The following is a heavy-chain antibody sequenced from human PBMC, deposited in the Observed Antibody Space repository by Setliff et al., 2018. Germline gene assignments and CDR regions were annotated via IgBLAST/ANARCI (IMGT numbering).Heavy chain of an antibody. J-gene: IGHJ4*02. V-gene: IGHV4-31*03. CDR3: AGLYYSGSGSYYPFDY. CDR1: GGSISSGTYY. D-gene: IGHD3-10*01. CDR2: IYYSGTT. Sequence: TLSLTCTVSGGSISSGTYYWSWIRQHPGKGLEWIGYIYYSGTTYYNPSLKSRVTISLDTSKNQFSLNLSSVTAADTAVYYCAGLYYSGSGSYYPFDYWGQGTLVTVSS.